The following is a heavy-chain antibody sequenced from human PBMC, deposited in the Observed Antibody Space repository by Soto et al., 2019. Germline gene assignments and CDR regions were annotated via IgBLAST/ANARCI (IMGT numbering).Heavy chain of an antibody. CDR3: VKASLGESLKFEP. Sequence: GSGPTLVNPTQTLTLTCTFSGFSLSTSGMCVSWIRQPPGKALEWLARIDWDDDKYYSTSLKTRLTISKDTSKNQVVLTMTNMDPVDTATYYCVKASLGESLKFEPWGQGPLVTVSS. CDR2: IDWDDDK. V-gene: IGHV2-70*11. J-gene: IGHJ5*02. D-gene: IGHD3-10*01. CDR1: GFSLSTSGMC.